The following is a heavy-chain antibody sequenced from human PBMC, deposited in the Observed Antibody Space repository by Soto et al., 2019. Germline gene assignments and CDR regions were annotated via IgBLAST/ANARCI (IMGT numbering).Heavy chain of an antibody. CDR1: GYTFTSYG. D-gene: IGHD6-13*01. CDR3: ARDDRFSSSTLDY. CDR2: INAGNGNT. J-gene: IGHJ4*02. V-gene: IGHV1-18*04. Sequence: GASVKVSCKASGYTFTSYGISWVRQAPGQGLEWMGWINAGNGNTKYSQKFQGRVTITRDTSASTAYMELSSLRSEDTAVYYCARDDRFSSSTLDYWGQGTLVTVSS.